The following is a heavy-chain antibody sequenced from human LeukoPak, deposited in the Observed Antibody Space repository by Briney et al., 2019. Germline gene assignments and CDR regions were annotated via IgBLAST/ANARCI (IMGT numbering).Heavy chain of an antibody. D-gene: IGHD6-19*01. CDR3: ARPPRGYSSGWYVY. V-gene: IGHV4-59*08. J-gene: IGHJ4*02. CDR2: IYYSGSS. Sequence: PSETLSLTCTVSGVSISSDYWSWIRLPPGKGLEWIGYIYYSGSSNYNPSLKSRVTMSVDTPKNQFSLKLTSVTAADTAVYYCARPPRGYSSGWYVYWGQGTLVTVSS. CDR1: GVSISSDY.